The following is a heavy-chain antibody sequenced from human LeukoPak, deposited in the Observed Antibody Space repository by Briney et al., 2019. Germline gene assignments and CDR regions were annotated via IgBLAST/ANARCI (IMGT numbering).Heavy chain of an antibody. V-gene: IGHV3-21*01. CDR1: GFTFSSYS. Sequence: PGGPLRLSCAASGFTFSSYSMNWVRQAPGKGLEWVSSISSSSSYIYYADSVKGRFTISRDNAKNSLYLQMNSPRAEDTAVYYCARDFGYSSGSPQGWGQGTLVTVSS. J-gene: IGHJ4*02. CDR2: ISSSSSYI. D-gene: IGHD6-19*01. CDR3: ARDFGYSSGSPQG.